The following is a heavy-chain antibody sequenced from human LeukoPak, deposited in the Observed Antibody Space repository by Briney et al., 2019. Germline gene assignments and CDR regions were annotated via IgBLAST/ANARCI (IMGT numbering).Heavy chain of an antibody. CDR2: IYHSGST. V-gene: IGHV4-30-4*01. CDR1: GGSISSGDYY. J-gene: IGHJ5*02. CDR3: ARGLRGIMIRGAITDLNWFDA. D-gene: IGHD3-10*01. Sequence: SQTLSLTCTVSGGSISSGDYYWTWIRQPPGKGLEWIGYIYHSGSTHYNSSLKSRLTISVDTSKNQFSLKLSSVTAADTAVYYCARGLRGIMIRGAITDLNWFDAWGQGALVIVSS.